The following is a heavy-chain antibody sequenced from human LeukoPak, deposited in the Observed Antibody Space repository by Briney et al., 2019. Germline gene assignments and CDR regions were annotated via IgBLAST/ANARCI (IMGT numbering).Heavy chain of an antibody. D-gene: IGHD2-15*01. J-gene: IGHJ4*02. CDR2: IISSSSYI. Sequence: PGGSLRLSCAASGFTLSSYSMNLVRQAPGKRLEWVSFIISSSSYIYYADSVKSRFTISRDNAKNSVYLQMNSLSAEDTAVYYCASTSDWGCSAGTCYNYEGYWGQGTLVTVSS. V-gene: IGHV3-21*01. CDR3: ASTSDWGCSAGTCYNYEGY. CDR1: GFTLSSYS.